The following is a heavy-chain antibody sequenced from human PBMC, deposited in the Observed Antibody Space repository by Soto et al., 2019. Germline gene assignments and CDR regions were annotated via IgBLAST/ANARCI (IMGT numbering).Heavy chain of an antibody. CDR3: AREDCSGGSCLFDY. J-gene: IGHJ4*02. Sequence: SETLSLTCTVSGGSISSYYWSWIRQPPGKGLEWIGYIYYSGSTNYNPSLKSRVTISVDTSKNQFSLKLSSVTAADTAVYYCAREDCSGGSCLFDYWGQGTLGTVSS. D-gene: IGHD2-15*01. V-gene: IGHV4-59*01. CDR1: GGSISSYY. CDR2: IYYSGST.